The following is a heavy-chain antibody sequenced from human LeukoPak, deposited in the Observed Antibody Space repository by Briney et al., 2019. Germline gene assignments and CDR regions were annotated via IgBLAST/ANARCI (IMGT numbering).Heavy chain of an antibody. CDR1: GYTFTSYD. Sequence: GASVKVSCKASGYTFTSYDINWVRQATGQGLEWMGWRNPNSGNTGYAQKFQGRVTMTRNTSISTAYMELSSLRSEDTAVYYCARANIYCSGGSCYSDWFDPWGQGTLVTVSS. J-gene: IGHJ5*02. CDR3: ARANIYCSGGSCYSDWFDP. D-gene: IGHD2-15*01. V-gene: IGHV1-8*01. CDR2: RNPNSGNT.